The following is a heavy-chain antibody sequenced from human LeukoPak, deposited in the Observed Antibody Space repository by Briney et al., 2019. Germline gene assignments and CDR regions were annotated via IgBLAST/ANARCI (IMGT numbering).Heavy chain of an antibody. CDR3: ARVGRYSYGPYYYYYMDV. CDR1: GGTFSSYA. D-gene: IGHD5-18*01. Sequence: GSSVKVSCKASGGTFSSYAISWVRQAPGQGLEWMGGIIPIFGTANYAQKFQGRVTITTDESTSTAYMELSSLRSEDTAVYYCARVGRYSYGPYYYYYMDVWGKGTTVTVSS. J-gene: IGHJ6*03. CDR2: IIPIFGTA. V-gene: IGHV1-69*05.